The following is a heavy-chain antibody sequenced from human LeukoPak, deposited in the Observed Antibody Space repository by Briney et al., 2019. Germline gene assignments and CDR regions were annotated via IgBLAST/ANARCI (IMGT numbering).Heavy chain of an antibody. D-gene: IGHD6-25*01. Sequence: SDTLSLTCAVSGSSISSSNWWGWIRQPPGKGLEWNGYIYYSGSIYYNPSLKSRVTMSVDTSKNQCSLKLNSATAVDTGVYYCASYSAGFEYWGPGTLVTACS. CDR1: GSSISSSNW. CDR2: IYYSGSI. CDR3: ASYSAGFEY. V-gene: IGHV4-28*05. J-gene: IGHJ4*02.